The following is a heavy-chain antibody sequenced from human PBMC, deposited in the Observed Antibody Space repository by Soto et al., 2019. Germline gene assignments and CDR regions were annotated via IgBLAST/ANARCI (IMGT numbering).Heavy chain of an antibody. CDR2: ISGSGGST. D-gene: IGHD6-19*01. J-gene: IGHJ4*02. V-gene: IGHV3-23*01. CDR1: GFTFIRYA. Sequence: SLRLYCAASGFTFIRYAMSWVRQAPGKGLEWVSAISGSGGSTYYADSAKVRFTISRDNSKNTLYLQMNSLRAEDTAVYYCAKVMQEQWLDFYYFDYWGQGP. CDR3: AKVMQEQWLDFYYFDY.